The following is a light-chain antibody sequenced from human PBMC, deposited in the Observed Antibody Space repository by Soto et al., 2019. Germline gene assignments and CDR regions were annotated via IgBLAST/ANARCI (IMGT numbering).Light chain of an antibody. V-gene: IGKV4-1*01. CDR1: QSVLYSSNNKNY. CDR2: WAS. Sequence: DIVMTQSPDSLALSLGERATINCTSSQSVLYSSNNKNYLTWYQQKPGQPPKLLIYWASTRESGVPDRFSGSGSGAHFTLTISSLQPEDLAVYYCQQYYSIPPSFGGGTKVEIK. CDR3: QQYYSIPPS. J-gene: IGKJ4*01.